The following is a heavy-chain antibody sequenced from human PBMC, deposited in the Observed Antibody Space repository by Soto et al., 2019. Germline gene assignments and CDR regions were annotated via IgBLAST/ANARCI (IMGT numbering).Heavy chain of an antibody. CDR1: GGSFSGYY. CDR2: INHSGST. Sequence: SEALSLTCAVYGGSFSGYYWSWIRQPPGKGLEWIGEINHSGSTNNNPSFKRRATISVDTSKNQFSLKLSSMTAADTAAYYSPRGISMRVLVQGDAPDKYYLDSWGQGTLVTVST. CDR3: PRGISMRVLVQGDAPDKYYLDS. J-gene: IGHJ5*01. V-gene: IGHV4-34*04. D-gene: IGHD3-22*01.